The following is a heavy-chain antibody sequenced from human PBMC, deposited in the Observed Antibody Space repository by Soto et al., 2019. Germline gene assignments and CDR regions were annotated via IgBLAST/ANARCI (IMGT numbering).Heavy chain of an antibody. CDR3: AKDPSSVAGTKP. D-gene: IGHD6-19*01. Sequence: GGSLRLSCAATGFTFGFNALSWVRQAPGKGLEWVSSISAGGVSTNYADSVRGRFTISRDNSKNTLYLQMNSLRAEDTAVYYCAKDPSSVAGTKPWGQGTLVTVSS. V-gene: IGHV3-23*01. J-gene: IGHJ5*02. CDR1: GFTFGFNA. CDR2: ISAGGVST.